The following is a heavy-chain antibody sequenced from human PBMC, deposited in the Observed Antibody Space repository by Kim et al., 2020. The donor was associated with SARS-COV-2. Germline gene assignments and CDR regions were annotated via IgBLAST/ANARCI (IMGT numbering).Heavy chain of an antibody. D-gene: IGHD5-12*01. J-gene: IGHJ6*02. CDR1: GFTFSSYT. V-gene: IGHV3-48*02. Sequence: GGSLRLSCAASGFTFSSYTMNWVRQAPGKGLEWVSYISSSSSTIYYADSVKGRFTISRDNAKNSLYLQMNSLRDEDTAVYYCARAPGYSGYGHYYYYGMDVWGQGTTVTVSS. CDR3: ARAPGYSGYGHYYYYGMDV. CDR2: ISSSSSTI.